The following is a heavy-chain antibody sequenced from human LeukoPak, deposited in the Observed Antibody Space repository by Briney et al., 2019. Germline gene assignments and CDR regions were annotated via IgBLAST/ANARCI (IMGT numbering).Heavy chain of an antibody. V-gene: IGHV3-21*01. CDR3: ARETYYYDSSGYYPYYFDY. CDR2: ISSSSSYI. CDR1: AFTFSSYS. D-gene: IGHD3-22*01. J-gene: IGHJ4*02. Sequence: GGSLRLSCAASAFTFSSYSMNWVRQAPGKGLEWVSSISSSSSYIYYADSVKGRFTISRDNAKNSLYLQMNSLRAEDTAVYYCARETYYYDSSGYYPYYFDYWGRGTLVTVSS.